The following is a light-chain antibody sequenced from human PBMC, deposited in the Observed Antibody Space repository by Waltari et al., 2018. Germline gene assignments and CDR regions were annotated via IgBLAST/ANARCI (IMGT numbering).Light chain of an antibody. CDR2: EVT. Sequence: QSGLTQPASASGSPGPSITISCTGTSSDVGNYNLFSLYQQHPGKAPKLLIYEVTKRASGTSDRFSASKSGNTASLTISGLQAQEDEADYYCCSYVGLGTYVFGTGTKVTV. CDR3: CSYVGLGTYV. CDR1: SSDVGNYNL. V-gene: IGLV2-23*02. J-gene: IGLJ1*01.